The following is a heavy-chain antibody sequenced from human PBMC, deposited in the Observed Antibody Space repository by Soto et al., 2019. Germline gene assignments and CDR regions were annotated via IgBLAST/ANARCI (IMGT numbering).Heavy chain of an antibody. CDR1: GGTFSSYA. J-gene: IGHJ5*02. D-gene: IGHD4-4*01. CDR3: ARVGPMTTGRNNWFDP. V-gene: IGHV1-69*01. Sequence: QVQLVQSGAEVKKPGSSVKVSCKASGGTFSSYAISWVRQAPGQGLEWMGGIIPIFGTANYAQKFQGRVTITADESTSTAYMELSSLRSEDTALYYCARVGPMTTGRNNWFDPWGQGTLVTVSS. CDR2: IIPIFGTA.